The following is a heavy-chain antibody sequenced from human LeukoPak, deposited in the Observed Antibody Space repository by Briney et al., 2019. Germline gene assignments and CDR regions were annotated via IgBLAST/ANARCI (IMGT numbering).Heavy chain of an antibody. D-gene: IGHD4-23*01. CDR1: GYTFTSYG. J-gene: IGHJ6*03. CDR2: ISAYNGNT. V-gene: IGHV1-18*01. Sequence: ASVKVSCKASGYTFTSYGISWVRQAPGQGLEWMGWISAYNGNTNYAQKLQGRVTMTTDTSTSTAYMELRSLRSDDTAVYYCARDPTVVTGDYYYYYMDVWGKGTTVTVSS. CDR3: ARDPTVVTGDYYYYYMDV.